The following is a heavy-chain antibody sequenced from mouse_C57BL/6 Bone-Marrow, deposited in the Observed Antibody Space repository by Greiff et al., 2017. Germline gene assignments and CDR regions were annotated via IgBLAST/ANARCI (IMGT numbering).Heavy chain of an antibody. CDR2: ISSGGSYT. CDR3: ARRGVVALDY. J-gene: IGHJ2*01. V-gene: IGHV5-6*01. Sequence: EVQLQESGGDLVKPGGSLKLSCAASGFTFSSYGMSWVRQTPDQRLEWVATISSGGSYTYYPDSVKGRFTISRDNAKNTLYLQMSSLKSEVTAMYYCARRGVVALDYWGQGTTLTVSS. D-gene: IGHD1-1*01. CDR1: GFTFSSYG.